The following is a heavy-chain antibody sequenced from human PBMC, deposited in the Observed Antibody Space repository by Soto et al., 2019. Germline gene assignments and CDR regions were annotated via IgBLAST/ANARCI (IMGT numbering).Heavy chain of an antibody. CDR3: VRDGSGNLYLNWFDP. CDR2: ISSHSSTL. CDR1: GFTFSSHS. D-gene: IGHD6-19*01. J-gene: IGHJ5*02. Sequence: PGGSLRLSCAASGFTFSSHSMNWVRQAPGKGLEWISYISSHSSTLYYADSVKGRFTISRDNAGNSLYLQMNSLRDEDTAVYYCVRDGSGNLYLNWFDPWGQGTLVTVSS. V-gene: IGHV3-48*02.